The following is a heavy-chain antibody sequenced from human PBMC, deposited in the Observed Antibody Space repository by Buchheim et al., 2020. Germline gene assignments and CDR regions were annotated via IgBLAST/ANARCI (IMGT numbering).Heavy chain of an antibody. J-gene: IGHJ4*02. CDR1: GFTFSTYW. CDR3: ARDVGVGRGYSGYDPDY. Sequence: EVQLVESGGGLVQPGGSLRLSCVASGFTFSTYWMNWVRQAPGKGLEWVASIKQDGSDKYYVDSVKGRFTTSRENAKNSLYLQMNSLRVEDTAIYYCARDVGVGRGYSGYDPDYWGQGTL. D-gene: IGHD5-12*01. CDR2: IKQDGSDK. V-gene: IGHV3-7*01.